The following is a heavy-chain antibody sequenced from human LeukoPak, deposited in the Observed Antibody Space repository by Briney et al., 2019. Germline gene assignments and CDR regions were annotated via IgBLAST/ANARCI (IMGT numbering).Heavy chain of an antibody. CDR1: GFTVSSNY. V-gene: IGHV3-66*02. Sequence: GGSLRLSCAASGFTVSSNYMSWVRQAPGKGLEWVSVIYSGGSTYYADSVKGRFTISRDNSKNTLSLQMKSLRAEHTAVYYCVRDKYVWGSYRYFAYWGQGTLVTVSS. CDR2: IYSGGST. J-gene: IGHJ4*02. D-gene: IGHD3-16*02. CDR3: VRDKYVWGSYRYFAY.